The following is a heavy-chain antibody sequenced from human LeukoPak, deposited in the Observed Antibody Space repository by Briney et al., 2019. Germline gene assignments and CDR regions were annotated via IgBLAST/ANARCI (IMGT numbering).Heavy chain of an antibody. Sequence: GESLKISCKGSGCSFTSYWIGWVRQMPGKGLECMGIIYPGDSDTRYSPSFQGQVTISADKSISTAYLQWSSLKASDTAMYYCARRYSSSWYGYYFDYWGQGTLVTVSS. CDR1: GCSFTSYW. CDR3: ARRYSSSWYGYYFDY. D-gene: IGHD6-13*01. J-gene: IGHJ4*02. V-gene: IGHV5-51*01. CDR2: IYPGDSDT.